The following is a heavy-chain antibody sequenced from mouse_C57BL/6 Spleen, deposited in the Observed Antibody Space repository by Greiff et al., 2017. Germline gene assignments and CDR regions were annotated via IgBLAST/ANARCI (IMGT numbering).Heavy chain of an antibody. CDR3: ARLGYDYYAMDY. Sequence: VQLQQSGTELVKPGASVKLSCKASGYTFTSYWMHWVKQRPGQGLEWIGNINPSNGGTNYNEKFKSKATLTVDKSSSTAYMQLSSLTSEDSAVYYCARLGYDYYAMDYWGQGTSVTVSS. CDR1: GYTFTSYW. J-gene: IGHJ4*01. D-gene: IGHD2-10*02. CDR2: INPSNGGT. V-gene: IGHV1-53*01.